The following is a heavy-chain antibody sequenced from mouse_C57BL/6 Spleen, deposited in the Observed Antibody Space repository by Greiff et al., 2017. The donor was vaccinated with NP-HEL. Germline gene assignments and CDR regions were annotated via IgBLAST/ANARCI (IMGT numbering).Heavy chain of an antibody. CDR1: GYTFTSYW. J-gene: IGHJ3*01. V-gene: IGHV1-69*01. D-gene: IGHD2-5*01. CDR2: IDPSDSYT. Sequence: VQLQQPGAELVMPGASVKLSCKASGYTFTSYWMHWVKQRPGQGLEWIGEIDPSDSYTNYNQKFKSKSTLTVDKSSSTAYMQLSSLTSEDSAVYYCARGGSNYEVAWFAYWGQGTLVTVSA. CDR3: ARGGSNYEVAWFAY.